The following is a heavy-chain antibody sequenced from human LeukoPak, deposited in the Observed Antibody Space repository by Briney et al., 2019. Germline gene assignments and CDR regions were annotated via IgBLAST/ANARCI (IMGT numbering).Heavy chain of an antibody. D-gene: IGHD3-10*01. CDR2: IYSSGRT. Sequence: NPSETLSLTCTVSGGSISGFEYYWGWIRQPPGKGLEWIGCIYSSGRTHYSPSLRSRVSISTDMSQNQFSLKLSSVTAADTAVYYCGRRYYGVGSEIWGLGTMVTVSS. CDR1: GGSISGFEYY. CDR3: GRRYYGVGSEI. V-gene: IGHV4-39*07. J-gene: IGHJ3*02.